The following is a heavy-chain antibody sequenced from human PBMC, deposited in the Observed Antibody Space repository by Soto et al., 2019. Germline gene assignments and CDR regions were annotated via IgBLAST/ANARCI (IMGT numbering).Heavy chain of an antibody. Sequence: PAESLSLTCTVSGGSISSGDYYWSWIRQRPGKGLEWIGYIYYSGSTYYNPSLKSRVTISVDKSKNQFSLKMSSVTAEDTDVYYCAQSGLGGMVRGVDYYYYGMDVWGRGTKVTAP. D-gene: IGHD3-10*01. CDR3: AQSGLGGMVRGVDYYYYGMDV. CDR2: IYYSGST. V-gene: IGHV4-30-4*01. J-gene: IGHJ6*02. CDR1: GGSISSGDYY.